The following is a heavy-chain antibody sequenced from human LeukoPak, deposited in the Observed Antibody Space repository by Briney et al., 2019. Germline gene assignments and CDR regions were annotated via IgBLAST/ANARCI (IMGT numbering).Heavy chain of an antibody. CDR3: PRDKFGYTDREVNWFDH. CDR1: GDSISSGFH. CDR2: ISHSGST. Sequence: SDTLSLTCSVSGDSISSGFHWGWIRPPPGKGLEWIASISHSGSTNYNPSLKSGVTISVDTSKNQFSLGLSSVTAADTALYYCPRDKFGYTDREVNWFDHWGQGTLVTVSS. V-gene: IGHV4-38-2*02. J-gene: IGHJ5*02. D-gene: IGHD5-18*01.